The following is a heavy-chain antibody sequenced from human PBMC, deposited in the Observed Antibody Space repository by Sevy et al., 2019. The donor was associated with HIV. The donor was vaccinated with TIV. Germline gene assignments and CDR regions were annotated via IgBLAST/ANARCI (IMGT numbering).Heavy chain of an antibody. J-gene: IGHJ6*02. V-gene: IGHV4-34*01. D-gene: IGHD5-12*01. CDR3: ASNGVTTITGYYGMDV. Sequence: SETLSLTCAVYGGSFSGYYWSWIRQPPGKGLEWIGEINHSGSTNYNPSLKSRVTISVDTSKNQFSLKLSSVTAADTAVYYCASNGVTTITGYYGMDVWGQGTTVTVSS. CDR1: GGSFSGYY. CDR2: INHSGST.